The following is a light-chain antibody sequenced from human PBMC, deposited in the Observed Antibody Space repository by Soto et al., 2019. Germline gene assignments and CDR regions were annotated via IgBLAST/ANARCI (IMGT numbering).Light chain of an antibody. CDR3: QQYASPPRT. CDR2: GAS. J-gene: IGKJ2*01. V-gene: IGKV3-20*01. CDR1: QSVSSTY. Sequence: EIVLTQSPGTLSLSPGETATLSCRASQSVSSTYLAWYQQKPGQAPRLLLYGASSTATGIPDRFSGSRSGTDFTLTISRLEPEDFAEYYCQQYASPPRTFGQGTKLEIK.